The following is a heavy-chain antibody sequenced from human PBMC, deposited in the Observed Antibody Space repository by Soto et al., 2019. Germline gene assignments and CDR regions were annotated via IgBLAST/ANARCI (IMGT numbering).Heavy chain of an antibody. J-gene: IGHJ4*02. CDR2: IYDSGST. D-gene: IGHD6-19*01. CDR3: ARYRRGTGWYYLDY. CDR1: GASISGNY. Sequence: SETLSLTCNVSGASISGNYWSWIRQPPGKGLEWIGYIYDSGSTNYSPSLQSRVTMSVDRSKNQFSLALTSVTAADTALYFCARYRRGTGWYYLDYWGQGILVTVSS. V-gene: IGHV4-59*01.